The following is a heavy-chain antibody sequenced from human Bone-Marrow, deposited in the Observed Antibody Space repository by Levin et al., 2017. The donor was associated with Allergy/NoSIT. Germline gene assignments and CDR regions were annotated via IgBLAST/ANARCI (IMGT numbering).Heavy chain of an antibody. CDR3: ARLSPDRTLAYYLAMDV. V-gene: IGHV1-69*06. D-gene: IGHD3-16*02. J-gene: IGHJ6*02. CDR2: IIPFFGTT. Sequence: EASVKVSCKASGGTFSTYGISWVRQAPGQGLQWMGRIIPFFGTTEYAQRFQGRVTITADKSTSTAYMDLTSLRSEDTAVYYCARLSPDRTLAYYLAMDVWGQGTTVTVSS. CDR1: GGTFSTYG.